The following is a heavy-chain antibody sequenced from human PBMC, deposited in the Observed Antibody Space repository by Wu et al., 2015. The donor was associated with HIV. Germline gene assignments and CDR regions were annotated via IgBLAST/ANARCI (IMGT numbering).Heavy chain of an antibody. Sequence: QVQLVQSGAEVKKPGASVKVSCKASGYTFTTSDIHWVRQASGQGLEWMGWINPNSGKGYYAQRFQGRVTMSRNISTTTAHMELTRVKSDDTAVYYCAGYGRGYNWLYYWGQGTLVTVSS. V-gene: IGHV1-8*01. CDR3: AGYGRGYNWLYY. D-gene: IGHD5-24*01. CDR2: INPNSGKG. CDR1: GYTFTTSD. J-gene: IGHJ4*02.